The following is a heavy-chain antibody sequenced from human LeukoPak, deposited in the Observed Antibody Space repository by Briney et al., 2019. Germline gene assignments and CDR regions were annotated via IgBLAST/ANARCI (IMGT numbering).Heavy chain of an antibody. CDR1: GGSIISSNYY. V-gene: IGHV4-39*01. D-gene: IGHD4-11*01. CDR3: ARHDYTNYVAYFDN. J-gene: IGHJ4*02. Sequence: SETLSLTCTVSGGSIISSNYYWGWIRQPPGKGLEWIGSIYYSGSTSYNPSLKSRVTISVDTSKNHFSLKLSSVTAADTAVYYCARHDYTNYVAYFDNWGQGTLVTVSS. CDR2: IYYSGST.